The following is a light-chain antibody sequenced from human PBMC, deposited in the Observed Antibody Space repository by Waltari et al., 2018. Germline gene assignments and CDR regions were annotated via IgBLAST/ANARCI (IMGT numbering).Light chain of an antibody. Sequence: QSVLTQPPSASGTPGPRVTISCSGSSPNIGSNFVYWYQQLPGTAPKLLIYRNNQRPSGVPVRFSGSKSGTSASLAISGLRSEDEADYYCAAWDDSLSGPVFGGGTKMTVL. V-gene: IGLV1-47*01. CDR2: RNN. J-gene: IGLJ2*01. CDR3: AAWDDSLSGPV. CDR1: SPNIGSNF.